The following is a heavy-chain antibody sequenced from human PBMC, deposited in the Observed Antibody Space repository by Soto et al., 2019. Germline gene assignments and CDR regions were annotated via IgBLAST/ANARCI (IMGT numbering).Heavy chain of an antibody. J-gene: IGHJ6*03. CDR1: GFTFSSYA. Sequence: EVQLLESGGGLVQPGGSLRLSCAASGFTFSSYAMSWVRQAPGKGLEWVSAISGSGGSTYYADSVKGRFTISRANSKNTPYTQMNSQRSEDTAVDYCARNKRDFSSGYHDYYYYNMDVLGKGTTVTVSS. CDR2: ISGSGGST. D-gene: IGHD3-3*01. V-gene: IGHV3-23*01. CDR3: ARNKRDFSSGYHDYYYYNMDV.